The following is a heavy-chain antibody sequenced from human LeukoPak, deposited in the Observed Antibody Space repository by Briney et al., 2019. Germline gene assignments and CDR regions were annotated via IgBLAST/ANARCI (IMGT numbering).Heavy chain of an antibody. J-gene: IGHJ5*02. CDR3: ARANYDSTLT. CDR1: GGTFSSYA. V-gene: IGHV1-8*03. CDR2: MNPNSGNT. Sequence: ASVKVSCKASGGTFSSYAISWVRQAPGQGLEWMGWMNPNSGNTGYAQKFQGRVTITRNTSISTAYMELSSLRSEDTAVYYCARANYDSTLTWGQGTLVTVSS. D-gene: IGHD3-22*01.